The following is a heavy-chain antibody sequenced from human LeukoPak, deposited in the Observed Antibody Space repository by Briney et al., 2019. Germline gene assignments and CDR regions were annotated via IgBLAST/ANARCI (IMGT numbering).Heavy chain of an antibody. CDR3: ARAILKKSGTNWFDP. CDR2: IYTSGST. V-gene: IGHV4-4*07. CDR1: GGSISSYY. J-gene: IGHJ5*02. Sequence: PSETLSLTCTVSGGSISSYYWSRIRQPAGKGLEWIGRIYTSGSTNYNPSLKSRVTMSVDTSKNQFSLKLSSVTAADTAVYYCARAILKKSGTNWFDPWGQGTLVTVSS. D-gene: IGHD3-3*01.